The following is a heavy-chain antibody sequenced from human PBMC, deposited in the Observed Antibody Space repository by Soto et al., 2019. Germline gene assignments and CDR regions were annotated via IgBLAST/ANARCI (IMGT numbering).Heavy chain of an antibody. D-gene: IGHD5-12*01. V-gene: IGHV1-18*01. Sequence: ASVKVSCKASGYIFVNYGIAWVRQAPGRGLEWMGWISPYTGNTHSASKVQGRLTMTTDTSTSTAYMDLGGLTSDDTAVYYCVMVDNYVTPTAKDVWGQGTTVTVSS. J-gene: IGHJ6*02. CDR3: VMVDNYVTPTAKDV. CDR1: GYIFVNYG. CDR2: ISPYTGNT.